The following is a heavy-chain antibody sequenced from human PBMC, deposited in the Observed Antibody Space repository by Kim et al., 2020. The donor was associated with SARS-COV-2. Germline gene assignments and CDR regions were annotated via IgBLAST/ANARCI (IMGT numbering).Heavy chain of an antibody. J-gene: IGHJ4*02. CDR1: GGSISTYY. CDR2: VYYSGST. Sequence: SETLSLTCTVSGGSISTYYWNWIRQPPGKGLEWIGYVYYSGSTNYNPSLKSRVTISVDTSKNQFSLKLTSVTAADTAVYYCARIDCSSSNCYPDYWGQGTLVTVSS. V-gene: IGHV4-59*08. CDR3: ARIDCSSSNCYPDY. D-gene: IGHD2-2*01.